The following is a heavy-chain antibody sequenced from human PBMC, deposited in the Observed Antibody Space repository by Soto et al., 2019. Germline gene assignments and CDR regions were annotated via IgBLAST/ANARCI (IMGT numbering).Heavy chain of an antibody. CDR1: GFTFRMYS. CDR2: ISESGADT. J-gene: IGHJ6*03. Sequence: EVQVLESGGGLVQPGGSLRLSCAASGFTFRMYSMSWVRQAPGKGLEWVSAISESGADTYNADSVKGRFTVSRDNSKNTLYLQMNSLRVEDTAVYYCAKRGTSANCNYDMDVWGKGTTVTVSS. D-gene: IGHD1-1*01. V-gene: IGHV3-23*01. CDR3: AKRGTSANCNYDMDV.